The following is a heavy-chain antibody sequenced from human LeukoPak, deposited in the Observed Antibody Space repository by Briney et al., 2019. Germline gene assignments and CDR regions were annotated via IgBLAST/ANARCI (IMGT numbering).Heavy chain of an antibody. CDR3: ARPRQGDSESYIDFEY. Sequence: GGSLRLSCAASGFTLSNYAMNWVRQAPGKGLEWVSGISDRGDRTFYADSVKGRFTVSRDTSKNTLYLQMSSLRAEDTAVYYCARPRQGDSESYIDFEYWGQGILVTVSS. J-gene: IGHJ4*02. CDR2: ISDRGDRT. D-gene: IGHD1-26*01. V-gene: IGHV3-23*01. CDR1: GFTLSNYA.